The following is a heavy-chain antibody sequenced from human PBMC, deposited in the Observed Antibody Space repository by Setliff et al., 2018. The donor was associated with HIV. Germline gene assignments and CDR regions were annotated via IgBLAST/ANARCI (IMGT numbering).Heavy chain of an antibody. J-gene: IGHJ4*02. CDR1: GDSISSGGYY. CDR3: ARAAYSYGHNDY. CDR2: INYSGSI. D-gene: IGHD5-18*01. Sequence: PSETLSLTCSVSGDSISSGGYYWSWIRQHPGKGLEWIGYINYSGSIYYNPALKSRLFISLDTSENQFSLQVTSVTAADTAVYYCARAAYSYGHNDYWGQGTLVTVSS. V-gene: IGHV4-31*03.